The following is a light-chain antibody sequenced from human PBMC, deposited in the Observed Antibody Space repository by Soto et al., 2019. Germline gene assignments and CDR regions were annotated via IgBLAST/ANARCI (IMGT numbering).Light chain of an antibody. Sequence: EIVMTQSPATLSVSPGERATLSCRASQSVSSNLAWYQQKPGQALRLLIYGASTRATGIPARFSGSGSGTEFTLTISSLQSEDFAVYYCQQYNNWPPAFGGGTKVDIK. CDR2: GAS. CDR3: QQYNNWPPA. V-gene: IGKV3-15*01. CDR1: QSVSSN. J-gene: IGKJ4*01.